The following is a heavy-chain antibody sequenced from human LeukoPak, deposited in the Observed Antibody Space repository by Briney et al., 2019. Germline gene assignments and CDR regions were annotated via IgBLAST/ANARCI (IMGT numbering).Heavy chain of an antibody. V-gene: IGHV3-23*01. Sequence: GGSMRLSCAASGFTFSSYGMSWVRQAPGKGLEWVSAISGSGGSTYYADSVKGQFTISRDNSKNTLYLQMNSLRAEDTAVYYCAKDSFPALGYCSGDSCPGGRPSIDYWGQGTLVTVSS. J-gene: IGHJ4*02. D-gene: IGHD2-15*01. CDR1: GFTFSSYG. CDR2: ISGSGGST. CDR3: AKDSFPALGYCSGDSCPGGRPSIDY.